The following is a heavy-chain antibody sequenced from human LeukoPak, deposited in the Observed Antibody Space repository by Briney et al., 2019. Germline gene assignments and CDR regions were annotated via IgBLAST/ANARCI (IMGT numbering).Heavy chain of an antibody. J-gene: IGHJ5*02. CDR2: IFTVGPA. CDR3: AVAWNAERTFDR. D-gene: IGHD1-1*01. CDR1: GASISSSPYY. V-gene: IGHV4-61*09. Sequence: SETLSLTCTVSGASISSSPYYWTWIRQPAGKGLEWIGHIFTVGPATYNPSLKSRVTISRDTSKNEVSLSLHSVTAADTAIYYCAVAWNAERTFDRGGQGTLVTVSS.